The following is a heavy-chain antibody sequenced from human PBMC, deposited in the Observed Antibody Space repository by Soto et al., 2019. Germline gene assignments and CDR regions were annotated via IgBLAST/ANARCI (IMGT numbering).Heavy chain of an antibody. CDR2: IYYSGST. Sequence: SETLSLTCTVSGGSISSSSYYWGWIRQPPGKGLEWIGSIYYSGSTYYNPSLKSRVTISVDKSKNQFSLKLSSVTAADTAVYYCARAPKSLHILTGPFDYWGQGTLVTVSS. D-gene: IGHD3-9*01. CDR3: ARAPKSLHILTGPFDY. CDR1: GGSISSSSYY. V-gene: IGHV4-39*07. J-gene: IGHJ4*02.